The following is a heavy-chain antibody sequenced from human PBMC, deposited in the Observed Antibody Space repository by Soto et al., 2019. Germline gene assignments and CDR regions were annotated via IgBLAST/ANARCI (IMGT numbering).Heavy chain of an antibody. J-gene: IGHJ3*02. CDR1: GGSISSGGYS. CDR2: IYHSGST. D-gene: IGHD3-16*02. V-gene: IGHV4-30-2*01. CDR3: ARQRTEYYDYIWGSYRYTPAAFDI. Sequence: SETLSLTCAVSGGSISSGGYSWSWIRQPPGKGLEWIGYIYHSGSTYYNPSLKSRVTISVDRSKNQFSLKLSSVTAADTAVYYCARQRTEYYDYIWGSYRYTPAAFDIWGPGTMVTVSS.